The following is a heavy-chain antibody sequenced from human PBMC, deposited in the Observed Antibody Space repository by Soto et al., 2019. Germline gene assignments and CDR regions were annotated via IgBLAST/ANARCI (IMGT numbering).Heavy chain of an antibody. V-gene: IGHV1-18*04. CDR2: ISAYDGSI. J-gene: IGHJ4*02. D-gene: IGHD2-8*01. CDR3: ARDPASTYSTSSFDF. CDR1: GYTFTTYG. Sequence: ASVKVSCKASGYTFTTYGITWVRQAPGQGLEWMGWISAYDGSINYAQKLQGRVSMTTDPSTSTAYLDLRSLRSDDTAVYYCARDPASTYSTSSFDFWGQGTLVTVSS.